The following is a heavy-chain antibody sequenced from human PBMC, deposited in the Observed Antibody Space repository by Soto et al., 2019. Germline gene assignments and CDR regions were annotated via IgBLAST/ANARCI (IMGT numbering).Heavy chain of an antibody. V-gene: IGHV1-69*01. CDR2: IIPIFGTA. J-gene: IGHJ5*02. D-gene: IGHD1-1*01. Sequence: SVKVSCKASGDAFTSSAIIWVRQAPGQGLEWMGGIIPIFGTANYAQKFQGRVTITADESTSTAYMELSSLRSEDTAVYYCASQPGPTNGTTGEGFDPWGQGTLVTVSS. CDR1: GDAFTSSA. CDR3: ASQPGPTNGTTGEGFDP.